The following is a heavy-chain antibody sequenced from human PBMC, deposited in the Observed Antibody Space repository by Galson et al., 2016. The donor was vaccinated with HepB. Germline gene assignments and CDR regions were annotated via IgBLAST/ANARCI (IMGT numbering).Heavy chain of an antibody. CDR1: GFTFSTSP. D-gene: IGHD6-25*01. J-gene: IGHJ4*02. V-gene: IGHV3-30*04. CDR3: ARSVSSAWHTFDS. CDR2: ISEDGTQK. Sequence: SLRLSCAASGFTFSTSPMSWVRQTPGEGLEWVAVISEDGTQKYLADSVKGRFTIYRDNSRSILYLQMNSLRREDTAIYYCARSVSSAWHTFDSWGQGTLVPVSS.